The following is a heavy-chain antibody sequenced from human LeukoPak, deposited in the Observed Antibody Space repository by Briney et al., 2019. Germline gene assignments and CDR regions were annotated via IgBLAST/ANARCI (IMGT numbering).Heavy chain of an antibody. CDR2: ISGSGSST. Sequence: GGSLRLSCAASGFTFSSYAMSWVRQAPGKGLEWVSAISGSGSSTYYADSVKGRFTISRDNSKNTLYLQMNSLRAGDTAVYYCAKASIPVTGPSDYWGQGTLVTVSS. V-gene: IGHV3-23*01. J-gene: IGHJ4*02. CDR3: AKASIPVTGPSDY. CDR1: GFTFSSYA. D-gene: IGHD6-19*01.